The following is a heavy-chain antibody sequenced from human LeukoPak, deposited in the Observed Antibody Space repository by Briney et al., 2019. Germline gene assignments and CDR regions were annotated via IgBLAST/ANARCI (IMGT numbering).Heavy chain of an antibody. V-gene: IGHV3-33*01. CDR2: VSYDGSNK. Sequence: GGSLRLSCAASGFSFGSYGIHWVRQTPGKGLEWVAVVSYDGSNKDYSDSVKGRFTISRDNSKNTVNLQMNSLRVEDTAVYYCAREMGSVYFDYWGQETLVTVSS. CDR1: GFSFGSYG. J-gene: IGHJ4*02. D-gene: IGHD3-10*01. CDR3: AREMGSVYFDY.